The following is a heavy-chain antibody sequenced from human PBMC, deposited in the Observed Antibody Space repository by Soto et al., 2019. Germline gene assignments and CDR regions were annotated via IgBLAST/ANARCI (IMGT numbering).Heavy chain of an antibody. D-gene: IGHD2-2*01. J-gene: IGHJ6*02. V-gene: IGHV3-74*01. CDR1: GFTFSGFW. CDR3: ARDLTGYAMDV. Sequence: EVQLVESGGGLVQPGGSLRLSCAAYGFTFSGFWMHWVRQAPGKGLVWVSRINSDASVTAYAASVKGRFTISRDNAKKMLFLQMNSLRAEDTAVYYCARDLTGYAMDVWGQGTTVTVSS. CDR2: INSDASVT.